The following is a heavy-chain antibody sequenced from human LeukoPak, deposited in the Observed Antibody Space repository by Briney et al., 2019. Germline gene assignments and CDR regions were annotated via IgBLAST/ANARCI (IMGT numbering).Heavy chain of an antibody. CDR1: GGSISSYY. Sequence: SETLSLTCTVSGGSISSYYWSWIRQPPGKGLEWLGYIYYSGSTNYNPSLKSRVTISVDTSKNQFSLKLSSVTAADTAVYYCARVPPGIAAAGTWYFDLWGRGTLVTVSS. V-gene: IGHV4-59*12. CDR2: IYYSGST. J-gene: IGHJ2*01. D-gene: IGHD6-13*01. CDR3: ARVPPGIAAAGTWYFDL.